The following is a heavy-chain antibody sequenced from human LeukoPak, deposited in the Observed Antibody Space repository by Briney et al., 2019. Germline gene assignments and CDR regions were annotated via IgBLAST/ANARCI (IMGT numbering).Heavy chain of an antibody. Sequence: PGGSLRLFCAASGFTFSSYSMNWVRQAPGKGLECLSSISSSSSYIYYADSMKGRFTISRDNAKNSLYLQRNSLRAEDTAVYYCARVRSPDIVLPRRSGMDVWGQGTTVTVSS. CDR1: GFTFSSYS. D-gene: IGHD2-8*02. J-gene: IGHJ6*02. CDR3: ARVRSPDIVLPRRSGMDV. CDR2: ISSSSSYI. V-gene: IGHV3-21*01.